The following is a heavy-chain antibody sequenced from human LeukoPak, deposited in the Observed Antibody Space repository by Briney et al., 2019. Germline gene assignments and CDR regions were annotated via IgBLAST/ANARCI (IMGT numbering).Heavy chain of an antibody. CDR2: IYTSGST. CDR1: GGSISSYY. CDR3: AREVVVVVAATIDY. D-gene: IGHD2-15*01. Sequence: SETLSLTCTVSGGSISSYYWSWIRQPAGKGLEWIGRIYTSGSTNYNPSLKSRVTMSVDTSKNQFSLKLSSVTAADTAVYYSAREVVVVVAATIDYWGQGTLVTVSS. V-gene: IGHV4-4*07. J-gene: IGHJ4*02.